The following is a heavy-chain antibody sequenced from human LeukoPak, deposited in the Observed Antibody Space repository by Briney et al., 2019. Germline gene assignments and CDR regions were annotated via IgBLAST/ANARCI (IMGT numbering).Heavy chain of an antibody. CDR3: ARDQGERITMVRGVIIRGSLAMDV. J-gene: IGHJ6*02. CDR1: GYTFTGYY. CDR2: INPNSGGT. V-gene: IGHV1-2*02. D-gene: IGHD3-10*01. Sequence: GASVTVSCKASGYTFTGYYMHWVRQAPGQGLEWMGWINPNSGGTNYAQKFQGRVTMTRDTSISTAYMELSRLRSDDTAVYYCARDQGERITMVRGVIIRGSLAMDVWGQGTTVTVSS.